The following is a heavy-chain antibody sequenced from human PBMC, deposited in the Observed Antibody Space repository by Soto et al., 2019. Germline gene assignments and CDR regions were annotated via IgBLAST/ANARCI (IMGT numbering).Heavy chain of an antibody. D-gene: IGHD5-12*01. CDR3: ARVEMATRGWFDP. Sequence: QVQLVQSGAEVKKPGSSVKVSCKASGGTFSSYAISWVRQAPGQGLEWMGGIIPIFGTANYAQKFQGRVTIPADESTSKAYMELSSLRSEDPAVYYCARVEMATRGWFDPWGQGTLVTVSS. CDR1: GGTFSSYA. CDR2: IIPIFGTA. J-gene: IGHJ5*02. V-gene: IGHV1-69*01.